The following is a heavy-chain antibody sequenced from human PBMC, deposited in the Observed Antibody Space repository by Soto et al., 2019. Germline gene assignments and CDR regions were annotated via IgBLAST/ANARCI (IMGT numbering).Heavy chain of an antibody. CDR1: GGSISSYY. D-gene: IGHD4-4*01. CDR2: IYYSGST. Sequence: SETLSLTCTVSGGSISSYYWSWIRQPPGKGLEWIGYIYYSGSTNYNPSLKSRVTISVDTSKNQFSLKLSSVTAADTAVYYCARGRTTVTTMTARYYYMDVWGKGTTVTVSS. V-gene: IGHV4-59*01. CDR3: ARGRTTVTTMTARYYYMDV. J-gene: IGHJ6*03.